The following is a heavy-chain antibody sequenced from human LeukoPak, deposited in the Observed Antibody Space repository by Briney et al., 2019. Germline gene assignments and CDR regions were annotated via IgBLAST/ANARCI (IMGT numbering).Heavy chain of an antibody. CDR1: GDSISTGSYY. J-gene: IGHJ5*02. Sequence: SETLSLTCTVSGDSISTGSYYWSWIRQPAGRGLEWIGRIYTSGSTKYNPPLKSRVTISLDASKNQFSLKLSSVTAADTAVYYCARDRDLWSGSGYNWFDPWGQGTLVTVSS. D-gene: IGHD3-3*01. CDR3: ARDRDLWSGSGYNWFDP. V-gene: IGHV4-61*02. CDR2: IYTSGST.